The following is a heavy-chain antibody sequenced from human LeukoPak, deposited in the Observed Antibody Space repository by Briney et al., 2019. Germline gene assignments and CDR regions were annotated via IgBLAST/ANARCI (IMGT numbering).Heavy chain of an antibody. Sequence: ASVKVSCKPSRYSFTSYAMHWVRQAPGQRLERLGWINAVNGNTKYSQEFQGRVTITRDTAASTAYMELSSLRSEDMAVYYCARQVGSYCSGGSCYAPELGYWGQGTLVTVSS. CDR3: ARQVGSYCSGGSCYAPELGY. J-gene: IGHJ4*02. CDR1: RYSFTSYA. CDR2: INAVNGNT. D-gene: IGHD2-15*01. V-gene: IGHV1-3*03.